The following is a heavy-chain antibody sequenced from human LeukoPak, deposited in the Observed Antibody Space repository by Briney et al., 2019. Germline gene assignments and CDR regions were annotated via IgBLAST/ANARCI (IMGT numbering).Heavy chain of an antibody. J-gene: IGHJ4*02. CDR1: GFTFSSYA. CDR2: ISYDGSNK. Sequence: PGRSLRLSCAASGFTFSSYAMHWVRQAPGKGLEWVAVISYDGSNKYYADSVKGRFTNSRDNSKNTLYLQMNSLRAEDTAVYYCARDPGYSSGWPGIFDYRGQGTLVTVSS. CDR3: ARDPGYSSGWPGIFDY. V-gene: IGHV3-30*01. D-gene: IGHD6-19*01.